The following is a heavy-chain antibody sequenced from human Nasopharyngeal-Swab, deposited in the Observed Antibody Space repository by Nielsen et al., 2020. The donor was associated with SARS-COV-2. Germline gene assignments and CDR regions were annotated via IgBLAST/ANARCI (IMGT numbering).Heavy chain of an antibody. CDR3: GRLTKTTVTRRLYFDY. J-gene: IGHJ4*02. V-gene: IGHV4-39*02. Sequence: SETLSLTCTVSGGSLSSSNYYWGWIRQPPGKGLEWIGTVSYSGPTYYNPSLRIRVTMSVDTSKNHFSLRLSSVTAADTAVYYCGRLTKTTVTRRLYFDYWGQGTLVTVSS. D-gene: IGHD4-11*01. CDR1: GGSLSSSNYY. CDR2: VSYSGPT.